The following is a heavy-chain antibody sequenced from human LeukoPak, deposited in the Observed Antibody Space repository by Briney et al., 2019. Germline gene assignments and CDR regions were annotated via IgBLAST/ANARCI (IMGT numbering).Heavy chain of an antibody. Sequence: SGGSLRLSCVTSGFTFSTYVMSWVRKFPGKGLEWLSSIGTSGATTTYADSVKGRFTISRDNSENTLYLQMNSLRVEDTAEYYCARIERCDYWGQGTLVTVSS. V-gene: IGHV3-23*01. CDR3: ARIERCDY. CDR2: IGTSGATT. J-gene: IGHJ4*02. CDR1: GFTFSTYV.